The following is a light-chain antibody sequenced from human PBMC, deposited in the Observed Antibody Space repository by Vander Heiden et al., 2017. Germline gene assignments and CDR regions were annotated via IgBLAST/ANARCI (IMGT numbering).Light chain of an antibody. CDR3: QQSYSDPWT. V-gene: IGKV1-39*01. CDR1: QSISTY. J-gene: IGKJ1*01. CDR2: AAS. Sequence: DIQVTQSPSSLSASVGDRVTIACRASQSISTYLNWYQLKPGQAPKLLTYAASDLQSGVPSRFSGSGSGTDFTLTISNLQPEDIATYYCQQSYSDPWTFGQGTKVEIK.